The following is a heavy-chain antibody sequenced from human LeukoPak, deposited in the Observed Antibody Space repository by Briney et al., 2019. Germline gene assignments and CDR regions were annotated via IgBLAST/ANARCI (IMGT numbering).Heavy chain of an antibody. CDR2: ISDSSSTI. CDR1: GFTFRSYS. Sequence: PGGFLRHSCVASGFTFRSYSMNWVRQAPGEGLEWVSYISDSSSTIYYADSMKGRFTISRDNAKNSLYLQMNSLRDDDSALYYCARDPEAGGFDYWGQGTLVTVSS. J-gene: IGHJ4*02. CDR3: ARDPEAGGFDY. D-gene: IGHD3-16*01. V-gene: IGHV3-48*02.